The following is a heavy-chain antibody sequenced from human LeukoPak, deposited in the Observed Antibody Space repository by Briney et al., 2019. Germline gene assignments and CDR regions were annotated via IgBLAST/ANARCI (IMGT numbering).Heavy chain of an antibody. V-gene: IGHV3-23*01. D-gene: IGHD6-13*01. CDR3: AKGQQLVRSDWFDP. Sequence: GGSLRLSCAASGFTFSTYAMSWVRQAPGKGLEWVSAISGSGGSTYYADSVKGRFTISGDNSKNTLNLQMNSLRAEDTAVYYCAKGQQLVRSDWFDPWGQGTLVTVSS. CDR2: ISGSGGST. J-gene: IGHJ5*02. CDR1: GFTFSTYA.